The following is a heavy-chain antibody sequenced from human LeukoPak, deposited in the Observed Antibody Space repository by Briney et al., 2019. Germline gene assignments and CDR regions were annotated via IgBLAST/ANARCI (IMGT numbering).Heavy chain of an antibody. Sequence: SETLSLTCTVSGGSISSGSYYWSWIRQPAGKGLEWIGRIYTSGSTNYNPSLKSRVTISVDTSKNQFSLKLSSVTAADTAVYYCAMGSTTDYWGQGTLVTVSS. CDR1: GGSISSGSYY. CDR3: AMGSTTDY. V-gene: IGHV4-61*02. J-gene: IGHJ4*02. D-gene: IGHD2-2*01. CDR2: IYTSGST.